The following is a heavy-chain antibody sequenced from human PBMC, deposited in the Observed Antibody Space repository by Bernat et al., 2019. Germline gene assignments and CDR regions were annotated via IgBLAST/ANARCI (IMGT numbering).Heavy chain of an antibody. V-gene: IGHV3-21*01. Sequence: EVQLVESGGGLVKPGGSLRLSCAASGFTFSSYSMNWVRQAPGKGLEWVSSISSSSSYIYYADSVKGRFTISRDNAKNSLYLQMNSLRAEDTAVYYCARDSGVIVAFDIWGQGTMVTVSS. D-gene: IGHD3-16*02. CDR3: ARDSGVIVAFDI. CDR1: GFTFSSYS. CDR2: ISSSSSYI. J-gene: IGHJ3*02.